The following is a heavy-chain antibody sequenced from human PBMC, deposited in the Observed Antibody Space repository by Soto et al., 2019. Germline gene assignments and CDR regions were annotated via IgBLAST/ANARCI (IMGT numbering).Heavy chain of an antibody. V-gene: IGHV4-31*03. J-gene: IGHJ5*02. D-gene: IGHD2-2*02. Sequence: SETLSLTCTVSGGSISSGGYYWSWIRQHPGKGLEWIGYIYYSGSTYYNPSLKSRVTISVDTSKNQFSLKLSSVTAADTAVYYCARRGPTEIYCSSTSCDNHWFDPWGQGTLVTVSS. CDR2: IYYSGST. CDR1: GGSISSGGYY. CDR3: ARRGPTEIYCSSTSCDNHWFDP.